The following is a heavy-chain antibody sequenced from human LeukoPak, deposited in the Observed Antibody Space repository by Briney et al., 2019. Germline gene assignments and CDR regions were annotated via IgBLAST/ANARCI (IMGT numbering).Heavy chain of an antibody. V-gene: IGHV1-69*05. CDR2: IIPIFGTA. J-gene: IGHJ4*02. D-gene: IGHD3-3*01. CDR3: ASTPNYDFWSGYYTVVDY. Sequence: SVKVSCKASGGTFSSYAISWVRQAPGQGLAWMGGIIPIFGTANYAQKFQGRVTITTDESTSTAYMELSSLRSEDTAVCYCASTPNYDFWSGYYTVVDYWGQGTLVTVSS. CDR1: GGTFSSYA.